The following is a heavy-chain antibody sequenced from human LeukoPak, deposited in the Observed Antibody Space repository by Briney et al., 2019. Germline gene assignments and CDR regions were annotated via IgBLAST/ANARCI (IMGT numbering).Heavy chain of an antibody. Sequence: SGTLSLTCTVSGGSISSYYWSWIRQPPGKGLEWIGYIYYSGSTNYNPSLKSRVTISVDTSKNQFSLKLSSVTAADTAVYYCARGPIAAAGSFDYWGQGTLVTVSS. V-gene: IGHV4-59*08. CDR1: GGSISSYY. CDR2: IYYSGST. J-gene: IGHJ4*02. D-gene: IGHD6-13*01. CDR3: ARGPIAAAGSFDY.